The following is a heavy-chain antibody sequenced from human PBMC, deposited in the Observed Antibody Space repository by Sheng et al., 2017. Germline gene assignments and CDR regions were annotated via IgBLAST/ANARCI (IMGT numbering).Heavy chain of an antibody. Sequence: QVQLQESGPGLVKPSETLSLTCTVSGYSISTGYYWGWIRQPPGKGLEWIGNIYHTGTTYYNPSLKSRVTISVDTSTNQFSLMLSSVTAADTALYYCARGPHYDSSGYYDYWGQGTLVT. CDR1: GYSISTGYY. J-gene: IGHJ4*02. V-gene: IGHV4-38-2*02. CDR2: IYHTGTT. CDR3: ARGPHYDSSGYYDY. D-gene: IGHD3-22*01.